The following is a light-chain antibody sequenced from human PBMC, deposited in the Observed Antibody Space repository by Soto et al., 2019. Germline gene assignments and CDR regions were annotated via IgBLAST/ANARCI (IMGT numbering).Light chain of an antibody. CDR2: DVT. J-gene: IGLJ1*01. Sequence: QSVLTQPASVSGSPGQSITISCTGTSSDVCGFNYVSWYQQHPGKAPKRMIYDVTNRPSGVSYRFSGSKSGNTASLTISGLQAEDEADYYCNSYTSSSTYVFGTGTKLTVL. CDR1: SSDVCGFNY. V-gene: IGLV2-14*03. CDR3: NSYTSSSTYV.